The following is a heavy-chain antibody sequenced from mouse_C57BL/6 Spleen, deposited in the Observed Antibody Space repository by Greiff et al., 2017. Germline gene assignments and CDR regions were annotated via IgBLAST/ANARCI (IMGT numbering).Heavy chain of an antibody. CDR3: ARSQTAQATGFAY. CDR2: IHPNSGST. D-gene: IGHD3-2*02. J-gene: IGHJ3*01. CDR1: GYTFTSYW. Sequence: QVQLQQPGAELVKPGASVKLSCTASGYTFTSYWMHWVKQRPGQGLEWIGMIHPNSGSTNYNEKFKSKATLTVDNSSSTAYMQLSSLTSEDSAVYYCARSQTAQATGFAYWGQGTLVTVSA. V-gene: IGHV1-64*01.